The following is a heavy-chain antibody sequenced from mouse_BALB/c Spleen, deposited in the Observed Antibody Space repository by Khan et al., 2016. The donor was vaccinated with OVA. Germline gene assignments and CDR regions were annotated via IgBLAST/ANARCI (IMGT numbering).Heavy chain of an antibody. CDR3: AGEGLGGVALDY. CDR1: GYTFTSYD. D-gene: IGHD2-4*01. V-gene: IGHV1S56*01. Sequence: QVQLQQSGPELVKPGALVKISCKASGYTFTSYDMNWVKQRPGQGLEWIGWIYPGDGTTKYNEKFKGRATLTADKSSSTAYMQLSSLTSEDSAFDLCAGEGLGGVALDYWGQGTSVTVSA. J-gene: IGHJ4*01. CDR2: IYPGDGTT.